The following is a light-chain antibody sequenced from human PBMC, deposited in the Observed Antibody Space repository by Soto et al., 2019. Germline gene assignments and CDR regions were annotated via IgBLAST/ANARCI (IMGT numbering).Light chain of an antibody. J-gene: IGLJ1*01. V-gene: IGLV1-44*01. CDR3: AAWDTRLNGRV. Sequence: QSVLTQPPSASGTPGQRVTISCSGSSSNIGSSNVNWYQQLPGTAPKLLIYTNNHRPSGVADLFTGSKSGPSASLDISGNQSADDSDSHCAAWDTRLNGRVFGTGTKVTV. CDR2: TNN. CDR1: SSNIGSSN.